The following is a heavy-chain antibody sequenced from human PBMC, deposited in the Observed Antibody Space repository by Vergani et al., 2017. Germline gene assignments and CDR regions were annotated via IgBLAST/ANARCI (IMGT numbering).Heavy chain of an antibody. D-gene: IGHD1-14*01. CDR3: ASRNDERNWFDP. CDR1: GYSFTSYW. CDR2: IYPGDADT. J-gene: IGHJ5*02. V-gene: IGHV5-51*01. Sequence: EVQLVQSGAEVKKPGESLKISCKASGYSFTSYWIGWVRQMPGKGLEWMGIIYPGDADTRYSPSFQGQVTISADKSISAAFLHWSSLKASGTAMYYCASRNDERNWFDPWGQGTLVTVSS.